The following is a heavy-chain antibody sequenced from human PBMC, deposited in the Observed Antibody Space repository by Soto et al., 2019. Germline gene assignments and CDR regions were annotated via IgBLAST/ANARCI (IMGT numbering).Heavy chain of an antibody. CDR3: VRGANAWVGVDY. V-gene: IGHV3-74*01. D-gene: IGHD2-2*01. CDR2: INPDGSDT. Sequence: EVQLVESGGGLVQPGGSLRLSCAASGFTFSSYWMHWVRQGPGNGLVWVSRINPDGSDTSYADSVKGRCTISRDNAKNTLYLQMNSLRAEDTAVYFCVRGANAWVGVDYWGQGTLVTVSS. CDR1: GFTFSSYW. J-gene: IGHJ4*02.